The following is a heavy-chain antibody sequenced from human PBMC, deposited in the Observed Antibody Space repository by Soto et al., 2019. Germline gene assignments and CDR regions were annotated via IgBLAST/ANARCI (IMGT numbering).Heavy chain of an antibody. CDR2: VFTTGTT. Sequence: KPSETLSLTCSVTGGSINNYYWSWVRQSAGKGLEWIGRVFTTGTTDYNPSLKGRVTFSVDTSKNQFSLSLRSVTAADTAIYYCARDFNSIFDDFADMRWNFDPWGQGTLVTVSS. V-gene: IGHV4-4*07. J-gene: IGHJ5*02. CDR3: ARDFNSIFDDFADMRWNFDP. D-gene: IGHD3-3*02. CDR1: GGSINNYY.